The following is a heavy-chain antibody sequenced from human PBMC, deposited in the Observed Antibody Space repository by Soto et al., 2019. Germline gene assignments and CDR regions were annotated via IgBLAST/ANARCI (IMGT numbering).Heavy chain of an antibody. D-gene: IGHD6-6*01. Sequence: NPSETLSLTCTVSGGSISTNYWSWIRQPPGKGLEWIGYISSSGYTNYNASLKSRITISIDTSKNQFSLKLSSVTAADTAVYYCAIAGGIAALTNNWFEPWGQGTLVTLSS. CDR1: GGSISTNY. CDR3: AIAGGIAALTNNWFEP. J-gene: IGHJ5*02. V-gene: IGHV4-59*12. CDR2: ISSSGYT.